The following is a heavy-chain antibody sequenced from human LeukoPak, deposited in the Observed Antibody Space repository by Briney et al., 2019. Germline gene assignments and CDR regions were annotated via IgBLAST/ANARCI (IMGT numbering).Heavy chain of an antibody. J-gene: IGHJ3*02. V-gene: IGHV4-4*07. Sequence: PSETLSLTCTVSGDSIDTYYLSWIRQPAGKGLEWIGRIYTRGTIIYNPSLKTRVTISVDTSKNQFSLILNSVTAADNAVYYCARDLALLAFDIRGQGTMVTVSS. CDR1: GDSIDTYY. CDR2: IYTRGTI. CDR3: ARDLALLAFDI. D-gene: IGHD1-26*01.